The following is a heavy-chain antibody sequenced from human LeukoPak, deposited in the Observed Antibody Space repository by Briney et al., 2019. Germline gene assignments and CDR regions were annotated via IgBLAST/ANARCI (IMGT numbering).Heavy chain of an antibody. Sequence: ASVKVSCKASGYTFTSYGISWVRQAPGQGLEWMGWISAYNGNTNYAQKLQGRVTMTTDTSTSTAYMELRSLRSDDTAVYYCARVDIWFGELFHWFDPWGQGTLVTVSS. CDR1: GYTFTSYG. CDR2: ISAYNGNT. CDR3: ARVDIWFGELFHWFDP. D-gene: IGHD3-10*01. J-gene: IGHJ5*02. V-gene: IGHV1-18*01.